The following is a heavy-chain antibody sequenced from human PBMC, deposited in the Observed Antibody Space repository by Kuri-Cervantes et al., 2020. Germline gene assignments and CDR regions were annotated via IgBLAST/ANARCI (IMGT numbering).Heavy chain of an antibody. CDR3: ARGGGGNYDSSGYYRRYNYNYYMDV. CDR1: GESLSVYY. Sequence: SETLSLTCAVYGESLSVYYWSWIRQPPGKGLEWIGEINHSGSTNYNPSLKSRVTISVDTSKNQFSLKLSSVTAADTAVYYCARGGGGNYDSSGYYRRYNYNYYMDVWGKGTTVTVSS. D-gene: IGHD3-22*01. J-gene: IGHJ6*03. CDR2: INHSGST. V-gene: IGHV4-34*01.